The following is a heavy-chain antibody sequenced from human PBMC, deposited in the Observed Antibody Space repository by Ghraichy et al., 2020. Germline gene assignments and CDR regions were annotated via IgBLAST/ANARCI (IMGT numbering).Heavy chain of an antibody. D-gene: IGHD3-22*01. Sequence: GGSLRLSCAASGFTFSSYAMSWVRQAPGKGLEWVSGISGSGGSTYYADSVKGRFTISRDNSKNTLYLQMNSLRAEDTAVYYCATYYDSSGYYWYFDLWGRGTLVTVSS. CDR1: GFTFSSYA. V-gene: IGHV3-23*01. CDR3: ATYYDSSGYYWYFDL. J-gene: IGHJ2*01. CDR2: ISGSGGST.